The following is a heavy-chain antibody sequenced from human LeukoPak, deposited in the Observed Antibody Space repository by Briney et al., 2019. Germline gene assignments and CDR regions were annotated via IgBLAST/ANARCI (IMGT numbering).Heavy chain of an antibody. Sequence: GGSLRLSCAASGFTFSSYAMHWVRQAPGKGLEWVAVISYDGSNKYYADSVKGRFTISRDNSKNTLYLQVNSLRAEDTAVYYCARGGWELGVYFDYWGQGTLVTVSS. J-gene: IGHJ4*02. V-gene: IGHV3-30-3*01. D-gene: IGHD1-26*01. CDR1: GFTFSSYA. CDR2: ISYDGSNK. CDR3: ARGGWELGVYFDY.